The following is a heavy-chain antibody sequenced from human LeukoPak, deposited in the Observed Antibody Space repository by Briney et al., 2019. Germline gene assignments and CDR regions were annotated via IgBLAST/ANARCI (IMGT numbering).Heavy chain of an antibody. J-gene: IGHJ4*02. CDR2: INSDGSST. CDR3: ARVGRYDIPPDY. D-gene: IGHD3-9*01. V-gene: IGHV3-74*01. CDR1: GFTFSSYW. Sequence: GGSLRLSCAASGFTFSSYWMHLVHQAPGEGLGWVSGINSDGSSTSYPDAVKGRFTISRDNAKNTLYLQMTSLRAEDTAVYHCARVGRYDIPPDYWGQGTLVTVSS.